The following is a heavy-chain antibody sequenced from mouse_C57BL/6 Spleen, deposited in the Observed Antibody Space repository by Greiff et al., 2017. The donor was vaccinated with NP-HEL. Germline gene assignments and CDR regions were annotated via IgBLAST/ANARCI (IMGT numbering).Heavy chain of an antibody. V-gene: IGHV5-17*01. CDR2: ISSGSSTI. Sequence: DVMLVESGGGLVKPGGSLKLSCAASGFTFSDYGMHWVRQAPEKGLEWVAYISSGSSTIYYADTVKGRFTISRDNAKNTLFLQMTSLRSEDTAMYYCARPEYYYAMDYWGQGTSVTVSS. J-gene: IGHJ4*01. CDR1: GFTFSDYG. CDR3: ARPEYYYAMDY.